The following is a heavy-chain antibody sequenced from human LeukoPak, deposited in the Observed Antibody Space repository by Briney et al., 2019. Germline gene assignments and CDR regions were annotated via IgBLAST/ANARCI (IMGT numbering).Heavy chain of an antibody. CDR2: INHSGST. V-gene: IGHV4-34*01. D-gene: IGHD4-17*01. Sequence: SETLSLTCAVYGGSFSGYYWSWIRQPPGKGLEWIGEINHSGSTNYNPSLKSRVTISVDTSKNQFSLKLSSVTAADTAVYYCARRFGDYVPFDYWGQGTLVTVSS. J-gene: IGHJ4*02. CDR1: GGSFSGYY. CDR3: ARRFGDYVPFDY.